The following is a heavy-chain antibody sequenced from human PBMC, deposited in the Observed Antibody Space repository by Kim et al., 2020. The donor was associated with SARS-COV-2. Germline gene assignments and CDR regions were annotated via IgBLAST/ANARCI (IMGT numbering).Heavy chain of an antibody. CDR2: INHSGST. V-gene: IGHV4-34*01. Sequence: SETLSLTCAVYGGSFSGYYWSWIRQPPGKGLEWIGEINHSGSTNYNPSLKSRVTISVDTSKNQFSLKLSSVTAADTAVYYCARGGAAMGYYYYYYYMDVWGKGTTVTVSS. D-gene: IGHD5-18*01. CDR1: GGSFSGYY. J-gene: IGHJ6*03. CDR3: ARGGAAMGYYYYYYYMDV.